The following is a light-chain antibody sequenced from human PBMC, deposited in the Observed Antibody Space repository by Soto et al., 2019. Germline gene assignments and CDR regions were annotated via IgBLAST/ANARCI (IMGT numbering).Light chain of an antibody. CDR1: QNVTSF. J-gene: IGKJ3*01. CDR3: QQRSNWPLFT. CDR2: DVS. V-gene: IGKV3-11*01. Sequence: VLTQSPATLSLSPGERATLSCRASQNVTSFLGWYQQKPGQPPRLLMYDVSDRATGIPARFSGSGSGTDFTLTSSSLEPEDFAVYYCQQRSNWPLFTFGPGTRVDIK.